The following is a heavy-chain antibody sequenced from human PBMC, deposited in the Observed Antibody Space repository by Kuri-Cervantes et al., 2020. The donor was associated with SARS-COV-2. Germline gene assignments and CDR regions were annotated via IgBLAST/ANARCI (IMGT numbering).Heavy chain of an antibody. D-gene: IGHD1-7*01. Sequence: ASVKVSCKASGYTFTGYYMHWVRQAPGQGLEWVGWINPNSGGTNYAQKFQGWVTMTRDTSISTAYMELSRLRSDDTAVYYCARGGITGTTGNWYFDLWGRGTLVTVSS. V-gene: IGHV1-2*04. J-gene: IGHJ2*01. CDR3: ARGGITGTTGNWYFDL. CDR1: GYTFTGYY. CDR2: INPNSGGT.